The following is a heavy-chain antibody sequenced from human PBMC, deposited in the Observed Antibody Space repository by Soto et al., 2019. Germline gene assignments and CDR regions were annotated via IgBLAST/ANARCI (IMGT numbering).Heavy chain of an antibody. V-gene: IGHV3-30*18. CDR3: AKCFRGFRSCYHFQY. CDR2: ISYDGSNK. Sequence: SLRLSCAASGFTFSSYGMHWVRQSPGKGLEWVAVISYDGSNKYYADSVKGRFTISRDNSKNTLYLQMNSLRAEDTAVYYCAKCFRGFRSCYHFQYWGQGTLVTVSS. J-gene: IGHJ4*02. CDR1: GFTFSSYG. D-gene: IGHD5-18*01.